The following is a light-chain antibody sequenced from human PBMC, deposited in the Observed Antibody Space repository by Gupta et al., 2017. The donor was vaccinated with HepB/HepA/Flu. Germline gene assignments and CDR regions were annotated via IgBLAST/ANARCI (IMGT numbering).Light chain of an antibody. CDR1: QSVAGY. J-gene: IGKJ5*01. CDR3: QHRSNWPPST. CDR2: DAS. V-gene: IGKV3-11*01. Sequence: VLTQSPATLSLSPGESATLSCRASQSVAGYLAWYQQKPGQAPRRLIYDASNRATAIPGRFSASGSETDFTLTISSREQEDFAVYYCQHRSNWPPSTFGQGTRVEIK.